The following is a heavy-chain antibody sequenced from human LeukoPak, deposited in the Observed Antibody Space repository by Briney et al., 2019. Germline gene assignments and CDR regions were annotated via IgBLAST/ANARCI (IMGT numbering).Heavy chain of an antibody. D-gene: IGHD4-17*01. CDR3: ARKAYGDYAQNDY. Sequence: ASVKVSCKASGYTFTSYDINWVRQAPGQGLEWMGWISGYNGDTKYAQRLQGRVTMTTDTSTGTAYMELRSLRSDDTAVYYCARKAYGDYAQNDYWGQGTLVTVSS. V-gene: IGHV1-18*01. J-gene: IGHJ4*02. CDR1: GYTFTSYD. CDR2: ISGYNGDT.